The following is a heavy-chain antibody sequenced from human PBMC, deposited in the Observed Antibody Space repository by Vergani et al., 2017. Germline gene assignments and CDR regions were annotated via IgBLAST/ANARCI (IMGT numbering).Heavy chain of an antibody. V-gene: IGHV1-2*02. CDR1: GYTFTGYY. Sequence: QVQLVQSGAEVKKPGASVMVSCKASGYTFTGYYMHWVRQAPGQGLEWMGWINPNSGGTNYAQKFQGRVTMTRDTSISTAYMELSRLRSDDTAVYYCARGRGEDTAMVTGYYYDGMDVWGQGTTVTVSS. CDR2: INPNSGGT. J-gene: IGHJ6*02. D-gene: IGHD5-18*01. CDR3: ARGRGEDTAMVTGYYYDGMDV.